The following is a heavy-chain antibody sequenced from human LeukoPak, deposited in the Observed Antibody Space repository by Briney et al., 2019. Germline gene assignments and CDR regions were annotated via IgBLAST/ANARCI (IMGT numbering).Heavy chain of an antibody. D-gene: IGHD5-24*01. CDR3: ATYNYYFDC. V-gene: IGHV4-38-2*02. CDR2: IYHSGST. Sequence: SETLSLTCTVSGYSISSGYYWGWIRQPPGKGLEWIGNIYHSGSTYYNPSLKSRVTISVDTSKNQFSLKLSSVTAADTAVYYCATYNYYFDCWGQGTLVTVSS. CDR1: GYSISSGYY. J-gene: IGHJ4*02.